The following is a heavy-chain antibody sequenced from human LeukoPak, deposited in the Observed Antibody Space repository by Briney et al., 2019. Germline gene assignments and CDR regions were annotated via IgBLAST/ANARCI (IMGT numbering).Heavy chain of an antibody. CDR1: GFTFSSNY. J-gene: IGHJ6*02. V-gene: IGHV3-66*02. D-gene: IGHD2-15*01. Sequence: GGSRRLSCAASGFTFSSNYMSWVRQAPGKGLEGVSVIYIGGSTYYADSVQRRFTISRDNSKNTLYLQMNSLRAEDRAVHYCVRDRCSGGSCYGYYYGMDVWGQGTTVTVSS. CDR2: IYIGGST. CDR3: VRDRCSGGSCYGYYYGMDV.